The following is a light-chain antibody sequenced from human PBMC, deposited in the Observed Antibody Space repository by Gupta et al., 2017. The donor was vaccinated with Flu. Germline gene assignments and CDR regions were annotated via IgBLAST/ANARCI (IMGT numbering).Light chain of an antibody. Sequence: EIVLTHSPGTLSLSPGERATLSCRASQSVSSSYLAWYQQKPGQAPRLLIYGASSRATGIPDRFSGSGSGTDFTLTISRLEPEDFAVYYCQQYGSFTFGQGTKVEIK. CDR1: QSVSSSY. CDR3: QQYGSFT. CDR2: GAS. J-gene: IGKJ1*01. V-gene: IGKV3-20*01.